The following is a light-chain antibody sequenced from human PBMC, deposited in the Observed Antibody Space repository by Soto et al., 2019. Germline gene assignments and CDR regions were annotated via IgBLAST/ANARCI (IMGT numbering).Light chain of an antibody. J-gene: IGLJ2*01. CDR1: SSDVGGYNY. V-gene: IGLV2-14*01. CDR3: SSYTSSSTVV. CDR2: EVS. Sequence: QYALTQPASVSGSPGQSITISCTGTSSDVGGYNYVSWYQQHPGKAPKLMIYEVSNRPSGVSHRFSGSKSGNTASLTISGLQAEDEADYYCSSYTSSSTVVFGGGTKLTVL.